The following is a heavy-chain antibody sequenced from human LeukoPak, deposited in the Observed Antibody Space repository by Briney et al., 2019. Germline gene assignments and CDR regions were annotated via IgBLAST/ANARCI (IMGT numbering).Heavy chain of an antibody. Sequence: GRSLRLSCAASGFTFSSYAMHWVRQAPGTGLEWVAVISYDGSNKYYADSVKGRFTISRDNSKNTLYLQMNSLRAEDTAVYYCAKEGRKTGNTYGYEFDSWGQGTLVTVSS. CDR1: GFTFSSYA. V-gene: IGHV3-30-3*01. CDR2: ISYDGSNK. D-gene: IGHD5-18*01. CDR3: AKEGRKTGNTYGYEFDS. J-gene: IGHJ4*02.